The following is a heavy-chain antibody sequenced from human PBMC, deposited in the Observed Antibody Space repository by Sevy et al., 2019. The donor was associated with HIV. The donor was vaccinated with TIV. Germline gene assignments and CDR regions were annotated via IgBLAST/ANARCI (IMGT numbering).Heavy chain of an antibody. J-gene: IGHJ4*02. D-gene: IGHD3-22*01. V-gene: IGHV1-18*01. CDR3: ARDSYYYDMHSSYRPPDY. CDR2: IGVNNGKT. Sequence: ASVKVSCKASGYNFNTYGITWVRQAPGQGLEWMGWIGVNNGKTNYEARLQARISMTADKTTSTVYMELRNLTSDDTAIYFCARDSYYYDMHSSYRPPDYWGQGTLVTVSS. CDR1: GYNFNTYG.